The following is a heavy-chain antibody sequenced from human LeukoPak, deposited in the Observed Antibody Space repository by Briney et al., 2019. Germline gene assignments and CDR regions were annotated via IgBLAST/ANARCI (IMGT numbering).Heavy chain of an antibody. V-gene: IGHV4-38-2*02. CDR3: ARERYYYDSSGYPY. CDR1: GYSISSGYY. D-gene: IGHD3-22*01. CDR2: IYHSGST. Sequence: PSETLSLTRAVSGYSISSGYYWGWIRQPPGKGLEWIGSIYHSGSTYYNPSLKSRVTISVDTSKNQFSLKLSSVTAADTAVYYCARERYYYDSSGYPYWGQGTLVTVSS. J-gene: IGHJ4*02.